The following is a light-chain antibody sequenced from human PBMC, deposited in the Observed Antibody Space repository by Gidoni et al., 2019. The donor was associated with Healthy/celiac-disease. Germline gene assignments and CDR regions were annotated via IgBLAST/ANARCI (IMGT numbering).Light chain of an antibody. Sequence: QSVLTQPPSVSGAPGQRVTISCTGSSSNIGAGYDVHWYQQLPGTAPKLLIYGNSNRPSRVPDRSSGSKSGTSASLAITGLQAEDEADYYCQSYDSSLSGQGVFGGGTKLTVL. CDR2: GNS. CDR1: SSNIGAGYD. CDR3: QSYDSSLSGQGV. V-gene: IGLV1-40*01. J-gene: IGLJ2*01.